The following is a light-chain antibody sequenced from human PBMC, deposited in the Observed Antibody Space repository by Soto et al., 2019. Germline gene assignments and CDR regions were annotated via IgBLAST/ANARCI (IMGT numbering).Light chain of an antibody. V-gene: IGKV1-39*01. J-gene: IGKJ1*01. Sequence: DIQMTQSPSSLSASVGDRVTITCRASQSISSYLNWYQQKPGIAPKLLIYAASSLQSGVPSRFSGSGSGTDFTLTISTLQPEDFATYYCQQSYSTPRTVGQGTKVDIK. CDR2: AAS. CDR1: QSISSY. CDR3: QQSYSTPRT.